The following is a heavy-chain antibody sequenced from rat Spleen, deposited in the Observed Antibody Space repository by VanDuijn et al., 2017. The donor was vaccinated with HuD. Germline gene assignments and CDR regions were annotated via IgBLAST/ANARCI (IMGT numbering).Heavy chain of an antibody. CDR2: ISYDGGST. D-gene: IGHD4-3*01. V-gene: IGHV5-7*01. CDR1: GFTFSDYY. Sequence: EVQLVESGGGLVQPGRSLKLSCAASGFTFSDYYMAWVRQAPTKGLEWVASISYDGGSTYYRDSVKGRFTISRDNAKSTLYLQMDSLRSEDTATYYCARGGWGYGVMDAWGQGASVTVSS. CDR3: ARGGWGYGVMDA. J-gene: IGHJ4*01.